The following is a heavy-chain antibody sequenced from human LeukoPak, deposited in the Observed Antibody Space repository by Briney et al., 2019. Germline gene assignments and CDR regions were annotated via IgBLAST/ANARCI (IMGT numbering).Heavy chain of an antibody. J-gene: IGHJ5*02. CDR3: ARDLGTGSVYTNRFDP. Sequence: GGPLRLSRVASGFTFSNYEMLWVRQGRGGGLEWVSAIGATGATYYADSVQGRFTISRDDAKTSLYLQMNSLRAGDTAVYFCARDLGTGSVYTNRFDPWGQGTLVTVSS. D-gene: IGHD5/OR15-5a*01. V-gene: IGHV3-13*01. CDR1: GFTFSNYE. CDR2: IGATGAT.